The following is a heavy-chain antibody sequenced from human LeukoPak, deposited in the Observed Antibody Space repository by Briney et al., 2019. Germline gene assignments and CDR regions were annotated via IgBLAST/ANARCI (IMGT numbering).Heavy chain of an antibody. D-gene: IGHD4-11*01. CDR1: GFTFSSYS. CDR2: ISSSSSYI. V-gene: IGHV3-21*01. Sequence: GGSLRLSCAASGFTFSSYSMNWVRQAPGKGLEWVSSISSSSSYIYYADSVKGRFTISRDNAKNSLYLQMNSLRAEDTAVYYCARGTTTVTPFDYWGQGTLVTVSS. CDR3: ARGTTTVTPFDY. J-gene: IGHJ4*02.